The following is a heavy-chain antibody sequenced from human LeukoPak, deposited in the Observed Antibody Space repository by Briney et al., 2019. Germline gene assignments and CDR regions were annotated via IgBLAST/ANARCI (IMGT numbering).Heavy chain of an antibody. CDR2: IYSSGST. CDR1: GGSISGYY. Sequence: SETLSLTCTVSGGSISGYYWSWIRQLPGKGLEWIAYIYSSGSTHHNPSLKSRVATSVDTSKNQLSLKLNSVTAADAAVYYCARAGQAYSFDHWGQGTLVTVSS. J-gene: IGHJ4*02. D-gene: IGHD4-11*01. CDR3: ARAGQAYSFDH. V-gene: IGHV4-59*01.